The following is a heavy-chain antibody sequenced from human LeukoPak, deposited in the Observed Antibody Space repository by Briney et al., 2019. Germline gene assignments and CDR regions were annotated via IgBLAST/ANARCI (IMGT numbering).Heavy chain of an antibody. D-gene: IGHD3-10*01. CDR2: IYTSGST. J-gene: IGHJ6*03. Sequence: PSETLSLTCTVSGGSIISGSYYWSWIRQPAGKGLEWIGRIYTSGSTNYNPSLKCRVTISVDTSKNQFSLKLSSVTAADTAVYYCARCQVTMVRGVRDLYYYYYYMDVWGKGTTVTVSS. CDR3: ARCQVTMVRGVRDLYYYYYYMDV. V-gene: IGHV4-61*02. CDR1: GGSIISGSYY.